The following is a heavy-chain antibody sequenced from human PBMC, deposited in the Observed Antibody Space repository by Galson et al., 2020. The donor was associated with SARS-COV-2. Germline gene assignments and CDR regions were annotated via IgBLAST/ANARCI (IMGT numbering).Heavy chain of an antibody. V-gene: IGHV7-4-1*02. D-gene: IGHD2-2*01. CDR2: INTNTGNP. Sequence: ASVTVSCKASGYTFTSYAMNWLRQAPGQGLEWMGWINTNTGNPTYAQGFTGRFVFSLDTSVSTAYLQISSLKAEDTAVYYCARAEEGIVVVPAAIGRDYYYYMDVWGKGTTVTVSS. J-gene: IGHJ6*03. CDR3: ARAEEGIVVVPAAIGRDYYYYMDV. CDR1: GYTFTSYA.